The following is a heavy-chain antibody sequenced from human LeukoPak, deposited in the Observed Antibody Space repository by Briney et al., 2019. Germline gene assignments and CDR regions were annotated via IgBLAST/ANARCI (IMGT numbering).Heavy chain of an antibody. J-gene: IGHJ3*02. Sequence: SETLSLTCAVYGGSFSGYYWSWIRQPAGKGLEWIGRIYTSVNTNYNPSLKTRVTISVDTSKNQFSLKLSSVTAADTAVYYCATLGTFDMWGQGTMVTVSS. D-gene: IGHD7-27*01. V-gene: IGHV4-59*10. CDR1: GGSFSGYY. CDR3: ATLGTFDM. CDR2: IYTSVNT.